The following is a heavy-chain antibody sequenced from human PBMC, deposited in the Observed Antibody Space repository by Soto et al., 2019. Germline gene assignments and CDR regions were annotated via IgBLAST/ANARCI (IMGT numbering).Heavy chain of an antibody. CDR2: ISGSGGST. CDR1: GFTFSSYA. CDR3: AKTPVLRYFDWPRRYYFDY. Sequence: EVQLLESGGGLVQPGGSLRLSCAASGFTFSSYAMSWVRQAPGKGLEWVSAISGSGGSTYYADSVKGRFTISRDNSKNTLYLQMNSLRAEDTAVYYCAKTPVLRYFDWPRRYYFDYWGQGTLVTVSS. J-gene: IGHJ4*02. D-gene: IGHD3-9*01. V-gene: IGHV3-23*01.